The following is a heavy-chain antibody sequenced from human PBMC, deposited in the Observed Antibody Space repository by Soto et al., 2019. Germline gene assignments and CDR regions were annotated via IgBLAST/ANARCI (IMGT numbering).Heavy chain of an antibody. J-gene: IGHJ4*02. CDR1: GGSVSNKTYY. V-gene: IGHV4-61*01. CDR3: ARTTAVPNTLRSRYFFDY. CDR2: VYYSGTT. Sequence: SETLSLICSVSGGSVSNKTYYWSWIRQPPGKRLEWIGYVYYSGTTNYNPSLKSRVTISVDLSKNQFSLRLGSVTTADTALYYCARTTAVPNTLRSRYFFDYWGQGTLVTVSS. D-gene: IGHD4-17*01.